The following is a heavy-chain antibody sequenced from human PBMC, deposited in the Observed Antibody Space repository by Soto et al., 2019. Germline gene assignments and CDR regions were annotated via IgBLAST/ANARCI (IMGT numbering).Heavy chain of an antibody. CDR2: ISSSSSTI. J-gene: IGHJ6*02. CDR1: GFTFSTYS. D-gene: IGHD3-3*01. V-gene: IGHV3-48*02. Sequence: EVQLLESGGGLVQPGGSLRLSCAASGFTFSTYSMNWVRQAPGKGLEWVSYISSSSSTIYYADSVKGRFTISRDNARNSLYLPINCLRDEDAAVYCCARLGVVIPFYYGIVVLGQGTTVTVSS. CDR3: ARLGVVIPFYYGIVV.